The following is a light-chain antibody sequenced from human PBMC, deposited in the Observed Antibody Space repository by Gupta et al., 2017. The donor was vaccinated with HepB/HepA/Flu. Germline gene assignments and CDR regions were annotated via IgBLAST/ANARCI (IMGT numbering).Light chain of an antibody. V-gene: IGKV3-11*01. Sequence: XXARATLSCRASQSVSSYLAWYQQKPGHAPRLLIYDASNRATGIPARFSGSGSGTDFTLTISSLEPEDFAVYYCQQRSNWPPRTFGQGTRLEIK. J-gene: IGKJ5*01. CDR1: QSVSSY. CDR2: DAS. CDR3: QQRSNWPPRT.